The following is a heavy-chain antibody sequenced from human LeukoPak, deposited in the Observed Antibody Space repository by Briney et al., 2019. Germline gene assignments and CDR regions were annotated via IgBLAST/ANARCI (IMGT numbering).Heavy chain of an antibody. V-gene: IGHV4-59*12. J-gene: IGHJ4*02. D-gene: IGHD3-22*01. CDR1: GGSISTYY. Sequence: PSETLSLTCTVSGGSISTYYWGWIRQPPGKGLEWIGYIYYSGSTNYNPSLKSRVTISVDKSKNQFSLKLSPVTAADTAVYYCSRSSDSSGYYSNYWGQGTLVTVSS. CDR2: IYYSGST. CDR3: SRSSDSSGYYSNY.